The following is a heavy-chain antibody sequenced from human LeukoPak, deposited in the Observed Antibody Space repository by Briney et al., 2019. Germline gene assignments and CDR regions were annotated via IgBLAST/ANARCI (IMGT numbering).Heavy chain of an antibody. J-gene: IGHJ3*02. CDR1: GFTFSSYG. CDR2: IRYDGSNK. D-gene: IGHD6-25*01. V-gene: IGHV3-30*02. Sequence: GGSLRLSCAASGFTFSSYGIHWVRQAPGKGLEWVAFIRYDGSNKYYADSVKGRFTISRDNSKNTLYLQMNSLRAGDTAVYYCARVLTARSGGYDAFDIWGQGTMVTVSS. CDR3: ARVLTARSGGYDAFDI.